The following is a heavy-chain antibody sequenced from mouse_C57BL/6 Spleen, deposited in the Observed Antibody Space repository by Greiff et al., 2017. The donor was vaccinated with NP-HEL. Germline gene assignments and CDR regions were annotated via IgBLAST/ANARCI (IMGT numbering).Heavy chain of an antibody. D-gene: IGHD1-1*01. Sequence: DVKLVESGGGLVKPGGSLKLSCAASGFTFSDYGMHWVRQAPEKGLEWVAYISSGSSTIYYADTVKGRFTISRDNAKNTLFLQMTSLRSEDTAMYYCAKNYYGSSGYFDYWGQGTTLTVSS. CDR1: GFTFSDYG. V-gene: IGHV5-17*01. J-gene: IGHJ2*01. CDR3: AKNYYGSSGYFDY. CDR2: ISSGSSTI.